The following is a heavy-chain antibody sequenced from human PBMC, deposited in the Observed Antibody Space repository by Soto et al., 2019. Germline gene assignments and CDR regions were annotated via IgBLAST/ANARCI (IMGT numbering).Heavy chain of an antibody. J-gene: IGHJ5*02. V-gene: IGHV4-59*08. D-gene: IGHD2-21*02. Sequence: PSETLSLTCTVSGGSISHYYWSWIRQPPGKGLEWIGYIFYSGSTNYNPSLKSRVTISVDTSKNQFSLKLTSVTAADTAVYYCARHPSDFWFDPWGQGTLVTVSS. CDR1: GGSISHYY. CDR3: ARHPSDFWFDP. CDR2: IFYSGST.